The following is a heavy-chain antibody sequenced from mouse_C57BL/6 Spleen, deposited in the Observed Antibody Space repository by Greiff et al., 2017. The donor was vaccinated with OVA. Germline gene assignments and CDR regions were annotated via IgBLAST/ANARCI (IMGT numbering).Heavy chain of an antibody. J-gene: IGHJ1*03. D-gene: IGHD1-1*01. V-gene: IGHV2-2*01. CDR1: GFSLTSYG. CDR3: ASSITTVVEDWYFDV. Sequence: VQLQQSGPGLVQPSQRLSITCTVSGFSLTSYGVHWVRQSPGKGLEWLGVIWSGGSTDYNAAFISRLSISKDNSKSQVFFKMNSLQADDTAIYYCASSITTVVEDWYFDVWGTGTTVTVSS. CDR2: IWSGGST.